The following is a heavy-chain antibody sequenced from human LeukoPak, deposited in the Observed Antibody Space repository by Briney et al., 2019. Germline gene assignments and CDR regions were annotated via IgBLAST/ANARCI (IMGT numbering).Heavy chain of an antibody. V-gene: IGHV3-66*01. Sequence: PGGSLRLSCAASGFTVSNNFMAWVRQAPGKGLEWVSLIHHDGATYYADSLKGRFTISRDNSKNTLYLQMNSLRPEDTAVYYCAGETRWGPESHWGQGTLVTVSS. CDR2: IHHDGAT. J-gene: IGHJ4*02. CDR1: GFTVSNNF. D-gene: IGHD3-16*01. CDR3: AGETRWGPESH.